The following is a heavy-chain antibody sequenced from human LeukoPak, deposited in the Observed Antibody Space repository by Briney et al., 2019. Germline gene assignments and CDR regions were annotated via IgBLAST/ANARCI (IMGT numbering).Heavy chain of an antibody. D-gene: IGHD2-15*01. Sequence: GGSLRLPCAASGFTFSSYAMHWVRQAPGKGLEWVAVISYDGSNKYYADSVKGRFTISRDNSKNTLYLQMNSLRAEDTAVYYCARDWGDIVVVVAASYFDYWGQGTLVTVSS. CDR1: GFTFSSYA. J-gene: IGHJ4*02. CDR2: ISYDGSNK. CDR3: ARDWGDIVVVVAASYFDY. V-gene: IGHV3-30*04.